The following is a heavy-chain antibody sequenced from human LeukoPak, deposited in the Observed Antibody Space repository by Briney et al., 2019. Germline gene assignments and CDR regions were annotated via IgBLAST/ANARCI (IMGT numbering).Heavy chain of an antibody. CDR3: AKRGRDNWNDVGGFDY. CDR2: ISNDGGGT. Sequence: GGSLRLSCAASGFIFNNYGLIWVRQAPGKGLEWVSAISNDGGGTNYADFVKGRFTISRDNAKNSLYLQMNSLRAEDTALYYCAKRGRDNWNDVGGFDYWGQGTLVTVSS. J-gene: IGHJ4*02. V-gene: IGHV3-23*01. CDR1: GFIFNNYG. D-gene: IGHD1-20*01.